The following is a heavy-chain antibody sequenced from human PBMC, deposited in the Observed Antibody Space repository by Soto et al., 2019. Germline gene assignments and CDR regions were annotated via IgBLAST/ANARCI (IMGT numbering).Heavy chain of an antibody. J-gene: IGHJ3*02. CDR2: IYYSGST. CDR1: GGSISSSSYY. D-gene: IGHD2-2*01. V-gene: IGHV4-39*01. Sequence: PSETLSLTCTVSGGSISSSSYYWGWIRQPPGKGLEWIGSIYYSGSTYYNPSLKSRVTISVDTSKNQFSLKLSSVTAADTAVYYCARRGSRTYCSSTSCYNDAFDIWGQGTMVTVSS. CDR3: ARRGSRTYCSSTSCYNDAFDI.